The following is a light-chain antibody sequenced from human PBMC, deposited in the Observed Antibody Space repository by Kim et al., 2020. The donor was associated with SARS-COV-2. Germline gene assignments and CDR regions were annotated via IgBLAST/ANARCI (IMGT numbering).Light chain of an antibody. Sequence: GQRVTISCTGSSSNIGADYYVPWYQQLPGTAPKLLIYGNSNRPSGVPDRFSGSKSGTSASLAITGLQAEDEADYYCQSYDSSLSGVFGGGTQLTVL. CDR1: SSNIGADYY. CDR2: GNS. CDR3: QSYDSSLSGV. V-gene: IGLV1-40*01. J-gene: IGLJ3*02.